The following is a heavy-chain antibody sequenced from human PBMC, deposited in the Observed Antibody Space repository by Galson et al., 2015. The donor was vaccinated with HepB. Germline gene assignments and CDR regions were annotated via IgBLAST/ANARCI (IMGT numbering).Heavy chain of an antibody. J-gene: IGHJ4*02. V-gene: IGHV3-33*01. CDR1: GFNFSRFA. D-gene: IGHD6-13*01. CDR3: ARSAAAAGHFDF. Sequence: SLRLSCAASGFNFSRFATHWVRQAPGKGLECVALRDSVKGRFTISTDNSKNTVSLLIHSLRDEDTGIYYCARSAAAAGHFDFWGQGTLLTVSS.